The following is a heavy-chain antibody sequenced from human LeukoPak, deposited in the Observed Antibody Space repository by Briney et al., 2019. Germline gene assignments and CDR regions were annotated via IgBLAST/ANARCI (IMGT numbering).Heavy chain of an antibody. CDR3: AIGYDILTGYGAFDI. V-gene: IGHV1-45*02. CDR1: GYTFTYRY. Sequence: SVKVSCKASGYTFTYRYLHWVRQAPGQALEWMGWITPFNGNTNYAQKFQDRVTITRDRSMSTAYMELSSLRSEDTVMYYCAIGYDILTGYGAFDIWGQGTMVTVSS. CDR2: ITPFNGNT. D-gene: IGHD3-9*01. J-gene: IGHJ3*02.